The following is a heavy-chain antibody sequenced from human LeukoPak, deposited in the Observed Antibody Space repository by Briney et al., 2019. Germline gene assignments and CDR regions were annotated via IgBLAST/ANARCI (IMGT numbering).Heavy chain of an antibody. CDR3: ASQYYYDSSGYYYVGSLDY. D-gene: IGHD3-22*01. Sequence: ASVKVSCKASGGTFSSYAISWVRQAPRQGLEWMGGIIPIFGTANYAQKFQGRVTITADESTSTAYMELSSLRSEDTAVYYCASQYYYDSSGYYYVGSLDYWGQGTLVTVSS. J-gene: IGHJ4*02. CDR2: IIPIFGTA. CDR1: GGTFSSYA. V-gene: IGHV1-69*13.